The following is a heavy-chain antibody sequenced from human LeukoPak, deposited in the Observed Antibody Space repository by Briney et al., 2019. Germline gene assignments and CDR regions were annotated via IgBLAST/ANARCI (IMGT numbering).Heavy chain of an antibody. CDR3: ARVAVPRGWYYFDY. D-gene: IGHD6-19*01. CDR1: GGSISSSSYY. Sequence: SETLSLTCTVSGGSISSSSYYWGWIRQPPGKGLEWIGSIYYSGSTYYNPSLKSRVTISVDTSKNQFSLKLSSVTAADTAVYYCARVAVPRGWYYFDYWGQGTLVTVSS. V-gene: IGHV4-39*07. J-gene: IGHJ4*02. CDR2: IYYSGST.